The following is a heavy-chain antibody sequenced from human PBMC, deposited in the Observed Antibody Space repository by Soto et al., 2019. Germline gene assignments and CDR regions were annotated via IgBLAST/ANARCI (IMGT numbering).Heavy chain of an antibody. D-gene: IGHD1-1*01. V-gene: IGHV3-30*18. Sequence: PWGSLRLSCVVSGLTFSDYGVHWVRQAPGKGLDWVAAISYDGSFVYYADSVRGRFTISRDNSRNTLDLQMNTLRHEDTAVYYCAKERGRNRNFAMDVWGQGTSVTVSS. CDR1: GLTFSDYG. J-gene: IGHJ6*02. CDR3: AKERGRNRNFAMDV. CDR2: ISYDGSFV.